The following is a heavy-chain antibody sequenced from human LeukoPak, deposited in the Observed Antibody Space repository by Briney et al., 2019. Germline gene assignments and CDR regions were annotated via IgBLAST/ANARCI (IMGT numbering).Heavy chain of an antibody. CDR2: IWYDGSNK. D-gene: IGHD6-13*01. Sequence: RSLRLSCAASGFTFSSYGMHWVRQVPGRGLEWVALIWYDGSNKYYVDSVKGRFIISRDNSKNTHYLQMNGLRSEDTAIYYCARAGLGASADVWGQGTLVTVSS. V-gene: IGHV3-33*01. CDR3: ARAGLGASADV. CDR1: GFTFSSYG. J-gene: IGHJ4*02.